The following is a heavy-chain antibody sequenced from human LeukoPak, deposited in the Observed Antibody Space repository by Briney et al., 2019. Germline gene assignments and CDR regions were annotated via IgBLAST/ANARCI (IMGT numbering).Heavy chain of an antibody. D-gene: IGHD5-24*01. CDR2: INNSSNYI. J-gene: IGHJ4*02. V-gene: IGHV3-21*01. CDR1: GFTFSRYT. Sequence: GGSLRLSCAASGFTFSRYTMIWVRQATGEGLEWVLSINNSSNYIYYSDSVKGRFTISRDNAKNSLYLQMNSLRAEDTAVYYCARDRGAGWQAIDYWGQGTLVTVSS. CDR3: ARDRGAGWQAIDY.